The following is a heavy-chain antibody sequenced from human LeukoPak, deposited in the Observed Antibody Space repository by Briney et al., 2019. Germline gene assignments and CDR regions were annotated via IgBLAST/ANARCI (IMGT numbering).Heavy chain of an antibody. Sequence: GGSLRLSCAASGLTFSSYGMHWVRQAPGKRLEWVAVIWYGGSNKYYADSVKGRFTISRDNSKNTLYLQMNSLRAEDTAVYYCAKDHLVLKDAFDIWGQGTMVTVSS. CDR2: IWYGGSNK. J-gene: IGHJ3*02. CDR1: GLTFSSYG. CDR3: AKDHLVLKDAFDI. V-gene: IGHV3-33*06. D-gene: IGHD6-6*01.